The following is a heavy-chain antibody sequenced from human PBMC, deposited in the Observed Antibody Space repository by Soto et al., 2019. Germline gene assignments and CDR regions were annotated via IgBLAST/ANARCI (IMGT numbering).Heavy chain of an antibody. CDR2: ISGSGGST. CDR3: AKTGITMVRGVIMAQRGLEY. J-gene: IGHJ4*02. Sequence: PGGSLRLSCAASGFTFSSYAMSWVRQAPGKGLEWVSAISGSGGSTYYADSAKGRFTISRDNSKNTLYLQMNSLRAEDTAVYYCAKTGITMVRGVIMAQRGLEYWGQGTLVTVSS. V-gene: IGHV3-23*01. D-gene: IGHD3-10*01. CDR1: GFTFSSYA.